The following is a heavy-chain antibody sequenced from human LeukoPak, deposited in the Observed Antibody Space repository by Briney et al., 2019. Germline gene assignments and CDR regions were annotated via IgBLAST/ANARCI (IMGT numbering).Heavy chain of an antibody. V-gene: IGHV3-23*01. D-gene: IGHD5-18*01. CDR2: SSGSGDSR. J-gene: IGHJ4*02. Sequence: GGSLRLSCAASGLTFSSYAMNWVRQAPGKGLEWVSGSSGSGDSRYYADSVKGRFTISRDNSKNTLYLQMNSLRAEDTAVYYCAKTFGTAMVETFDYWGQGTLVTVSS. CDR3: AKTFGTAMVETFDY. CDR1: GLTFSSYA.